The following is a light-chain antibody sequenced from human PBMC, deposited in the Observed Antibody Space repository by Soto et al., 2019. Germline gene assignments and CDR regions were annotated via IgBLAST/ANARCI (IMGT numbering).Light chain of an antibody. Sequence: QSVLTQPPSVSGAPGQRVTISCSGSSSNIGAGYDVHWYQQLPGTAPRLLIYVSRNRPSGVPDRFSGSKSGTSASLAITGLQSEDEAGYFCAAWDDRLNGVVFGGGTKLTVL. CDR1: SSNIGAGYD. CDR2: VSR. CDR3: AAWDDRLNGVV. V-gene: IGLV1-40*01. J-gene: IGLJ2*01.